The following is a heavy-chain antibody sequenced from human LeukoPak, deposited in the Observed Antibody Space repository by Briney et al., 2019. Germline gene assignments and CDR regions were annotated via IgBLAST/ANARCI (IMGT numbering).Heavy chain of an antibody. Sequence: SQTLSLTCTVSGGSISSGGYYWSWIRQHPGKGLEWIGYIYSSGSTYYNPSLKSRVTISIDTNKNQFSLKLSSVTAAHTAVYYCATKSGGLNDYWGQGNLVSVSS. CDR1: GGSISSGGYY. J-gene: IGHJ4*02. CDR2: IYSSGST. V-gene: IGHV4-31*03. CDR3: ATKSGGLNDY. D-gene: IGHD3-10*01.